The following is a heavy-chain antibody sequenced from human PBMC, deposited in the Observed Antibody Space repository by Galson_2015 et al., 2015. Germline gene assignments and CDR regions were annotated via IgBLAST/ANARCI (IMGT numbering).Heavy chain of an antibody. Sequence: QSGAEVKKPGESLKISCKGSGYTFTNYWIGWVRQMPGQGLEWMGIIYPGDSDTRYSPSFQGQVTISADKSISTAYLQWSSLKASDTAIYYCARQIFCSGGSCYSGNYFDPWGQGTLATVSS. D-gene: IGHD2-15*01. CDR1: GYTFTNYW. J-gene: IGHJ5*02. CDR2: IYPGDSDT. V-gene: IGHV5-51*01. CDR3: ARQIFCSGGSCYSGNYFDP.